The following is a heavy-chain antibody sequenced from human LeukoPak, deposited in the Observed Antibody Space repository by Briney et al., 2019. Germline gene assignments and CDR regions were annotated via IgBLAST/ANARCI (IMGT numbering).Heavy chain of an antibody. CDR1: GYTFTGYY. J-gene: IGHJ4*02. Sequence: GASVKVSCKASGYTFTGYYMHWVRQAPGQGLEWMGWINPNSGGTSYAQKFQGRVTMTRDTSISTAYMELSRLRSDDTAVYYCARGVLGISSSWYDYWGQGTLVTVSS. V-gene: IGHV1-2*02. D-gene: IGHD6-13*01. CDR3: ARGVLGISSSWYDY. CDR2: INPNSGGT.